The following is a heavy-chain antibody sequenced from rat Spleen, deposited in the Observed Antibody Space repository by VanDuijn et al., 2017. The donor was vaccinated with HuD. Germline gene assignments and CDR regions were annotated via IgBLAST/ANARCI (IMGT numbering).Heavy chain of an antibody. J-gene: IGHJ2*01. Sequence: EVQLVESGGGLVQPGRSLKFSCAASGFSFGDYAMAWVRQAPRKGLEWVAPITNTGSRTYYPDSVKGRFTISRDNAKSSLYLQMDSLRSEDTATYYCARHNVTTGDYFDYWGQGVMVTVSS. V-gene: IGHV5-17*01. CDR1: GFSFGDYA. CDR2: ITNTGSRT. D-gene: IGHD1-10*01. CDR3: ARHNVTTGDYFDY.